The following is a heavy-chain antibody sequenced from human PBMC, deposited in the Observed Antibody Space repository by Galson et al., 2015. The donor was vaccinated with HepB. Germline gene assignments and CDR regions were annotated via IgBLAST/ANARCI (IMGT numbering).Heavy chain of an antibody. CDR2: INPNSGGT. Sequence: SVKVSCKASGYTFTGYYMHWVRQAPGQGLEWMGWINPNSGGTNYAQKFQGWVTMTRDTSISTAYMELSRLRSHDTAVYYCAREAIVGAIRAGYYYYGMDVWGQGTTVTVSS. CDR1: GYTFTGYY. CDR3: AREAIVGAIRAGYYYYGMDV. V-gene: IGHV1-2*04. D-gene: IGHD1-26*01. J-gene: IGHJ6*02.